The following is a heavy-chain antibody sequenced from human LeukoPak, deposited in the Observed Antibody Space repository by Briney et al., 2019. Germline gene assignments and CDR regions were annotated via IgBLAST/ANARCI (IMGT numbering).Heavy chain of an antibody. CDR3: ARGYVRHPYYYYYYMDV. CDR2: IIPIFGTA. J-gene: IGHJ6*03. D-gene: IGHD5-12*01. CDR1: GGTFSSYA. Sequence: GASVKVSCKASGGTFSSYAISWVRQAPGQGLEWMGGIIPIFGTANYAQKFQGRVTITADESTSTAYMELSSLRSEDTAVYYCARGYVRHPYYYYYYMDVWGKGTTVTVSS. V-gene: IGHV1-69*13.